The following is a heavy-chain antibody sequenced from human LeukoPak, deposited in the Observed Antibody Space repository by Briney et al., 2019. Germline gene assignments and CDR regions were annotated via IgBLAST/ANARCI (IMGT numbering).Heavy chain of an antibody. D-gene: IGHD3-10*01. Sequence: ALVKVSCKASGYTFTSYDINWVRQATGQGLEWMGWMNPNSGNTGYAQKFQGRVTITRNTSISTAYMELSSLRSEDTAVYYCARVLSSGSGSPNWFDPWGQGTLVTVSS. J-gene: IGHJ5*02. CDR3: ARVLSSGSGSPNWFDP. V-gene: IGHV1-8*03. CDR1: GYTFTSYD. CDR2: MNPNSGNT.